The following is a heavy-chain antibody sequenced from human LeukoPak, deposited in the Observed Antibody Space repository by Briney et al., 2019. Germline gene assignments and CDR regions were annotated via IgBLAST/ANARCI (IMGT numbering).Heavy chain of an antibody. Sequence: GRSLRLSCAASGFTFSSYAIHWVRQAPGKGLEWVGVISYDGNNKYYADSVKGRFTISRDNSKNTVYLQMNSLRAEDTAIYYWARVLSSKNSGWGYFYYWGQGSLVTGTS. CDR3: ARVLSSKNSGWGYFYY. CDR2: ISYDGNNK. J-gene: IGHJ4*02. CDR1: GFTFSSYA. V-gene: IGHV3-30-3*01. D-gene: IGHD6-19*01.